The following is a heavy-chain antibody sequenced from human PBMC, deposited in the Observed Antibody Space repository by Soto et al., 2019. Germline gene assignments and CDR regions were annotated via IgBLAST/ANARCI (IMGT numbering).Heavy chain of an antibody. CDR2: IHHSGST. V-gene: IGHV4-30-4*01. CDR1: GGSITSDYSC. Sequence: SETLSLTCTVSGGSITSDYSCWSWIRQPPGEGLEWIGNIHHSGSTFYNPSLKSRVSISVDTSKNQFSLKLSSVTAADTAVYFCVRGVLSWGQGTLVTVSS. CDR3: VRGVLS. J-gene: IGHJ1*01. D-gene: IGHD3-10*01.